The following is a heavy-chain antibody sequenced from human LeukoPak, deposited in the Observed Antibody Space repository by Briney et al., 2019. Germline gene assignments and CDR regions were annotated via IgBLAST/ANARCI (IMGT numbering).Heavy chain of an antibody. V-gene: IGHV3-23*01. CDR2: LNPGAGLA. J-gene: IGHJ2*01. CDR3: GTRAGGSYSLWYFDL. CDR1: GFAFSNYA. D-gene: IGHD1-26*01. Sequence: GGSLRLSCAASGFAFSNYAITWVRQAPGKGLEWVSTLNPGAGLAYYADSVKGRFTISRDNSSHTLYLQMTSLRADDTALYFCGTRAGGSYSLWYFDLWGRGTLVTVSS.